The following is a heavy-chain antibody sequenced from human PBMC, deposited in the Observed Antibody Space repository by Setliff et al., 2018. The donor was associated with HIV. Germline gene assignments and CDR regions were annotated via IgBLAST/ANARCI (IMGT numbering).Heavy chain of an antibody. J-gene: IGHJ4*02. Sequence: LGESLKISCKGSGYTFTSYWIGWVRQMPGKGLEWMGIIYPGDSDTRYSPSFQGRVTISADKSINTAYLQWSSLQASDTAMYYCARRASKASLDYWGQGTLVTVS. CDR2: IYPGDSDT. V-gene: IGHV5-51*01. CDR1: GYTFTSYW. CDR3: ARRASKASLDY.